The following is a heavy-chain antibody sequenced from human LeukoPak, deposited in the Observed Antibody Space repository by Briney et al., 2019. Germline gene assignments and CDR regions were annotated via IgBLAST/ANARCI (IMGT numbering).Heavy chain of an antibody. V-gene: IGHV3-21*01. CDR1: GFTFSSYA. CDR3: ARAHTMIVRTLGY. Sequence: SGGSLRLSCAASGFTFSSYAMNWVRQAPGKGLEWVSSISSSSSYIYYADSVKGRFTISRDNAKNSLYLQMNSLRAEDTAVYYCARAHTMIVRTLGYWGQGTLVTVSS. D-gene: IGHD3-22*01. CDR2: ISSSSSYI. J-gene: IGHJ4*02.